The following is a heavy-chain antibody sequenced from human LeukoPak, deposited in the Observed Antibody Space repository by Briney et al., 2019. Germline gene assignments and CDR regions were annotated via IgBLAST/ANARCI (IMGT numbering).Heavy chain of an antibody. CDR2: ISGSGGST. CDR1: GFTFSDYY. J-gene: IGHJ6*03. D-gene: IGHD3-3*01. Sequence: GGSLRLSCAASGFTFSDYYMSWIRQAPGKGLEWVSAISGSGGSTYYADSVKGRFTISRDNSKNTLYLQMNSLRAEDTAVYYCTTEYDFYRFYYMDVWGKGTTVTVSS. CDR3: TTEYDFYRFYYMDV. V-gene: IGHV3-23*01.